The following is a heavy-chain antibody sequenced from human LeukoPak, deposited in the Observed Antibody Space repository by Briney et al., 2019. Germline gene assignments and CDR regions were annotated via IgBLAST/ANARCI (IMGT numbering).Heavy chain of an antibody. J-gene: IGHJ4*02. CDR2: IIPILGIA. D-gene: IGHD6-13*01. CDR3: ARDRDDSRSWLSYFDY. Sequence: SVKVCCKASGGTFSSYAISWVRQAPGQGVEWMGRIIPILGIANYAQKFQGRVTITADKSTSTAYMELSSLRSEDTAVYYCARDRDDSRSWLSYFDYWGQGTLVTVSS. V-gene: IGHV1-69*04. CDR1: GGTFSSYA.